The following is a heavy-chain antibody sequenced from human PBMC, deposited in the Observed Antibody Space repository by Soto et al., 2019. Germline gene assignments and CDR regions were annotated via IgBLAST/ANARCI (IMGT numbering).Heavy chain of an antibody. CDR2: IKQDGSEK. Sequence: PGGSLRLSCAASGFTFSSYWMSWVRQAPGKGLEWVANIKQDGSEKYYVDSVKGRFTMSRDNAKNLLYLQMNSLRAEDTAVYYCARESLGIAAFDIWGQGTMVTVSS. CDR1: GFTFSSYW. J-gene: IGHJ3*02. CDR3: ARESLGIAAFDI. V-gene: IGHV3-7*03. D-gene: IGHD2-21*01.